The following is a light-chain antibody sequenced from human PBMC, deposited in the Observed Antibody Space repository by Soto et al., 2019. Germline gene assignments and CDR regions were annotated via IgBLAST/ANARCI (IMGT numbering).Light chain of an antibody. CDR1: SSDIGAYNF. CDR3: NSWTTRNTMI. Sequence: QSVLTQPASVSGSPGQSITISCTGTSSDIGAYNFVSWYQQHPGKAPKLMLYDVNIRPSGVSNRFSGSQSGNTASLTISGLQAQDEDDHYCNSWTTRNTMIFGGGTQLTVL. V-gene: IGLV2-14*03. CDR2: DVN. J-gene: IGLJ2*01.